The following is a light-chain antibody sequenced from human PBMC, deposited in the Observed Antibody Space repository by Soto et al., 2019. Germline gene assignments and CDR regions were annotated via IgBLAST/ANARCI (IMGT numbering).Light chain of an antibody. Sequence: ILMTQSPATLSVSPGERVTISFRASQSVTNTLAWYQHKPGQAPRLLIYGASNTATGIPDRFSGSGSGTDFTLTISRLEPEDFAVYYCQQYGSSGTFGQGTKVDIK. CDR3: QQYGSSGT. J-gene: IGKJ1*01. CDR2: GAS. V-gene: IGKV3-20*01. CDR1: QSVTNT.